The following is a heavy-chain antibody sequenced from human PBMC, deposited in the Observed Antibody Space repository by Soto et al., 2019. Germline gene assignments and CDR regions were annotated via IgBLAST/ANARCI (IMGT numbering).Heavy chain of an antibody. D-gene: IGHD2-2*01. J-gene: IGHJ4*02. Sequence: EVQLLESGGGLVQPGGSLRLSCAASGFTFNNYAMGWVRQAPGKGLEWVSAITDSGDDTYYIDSVKGRFTISRDNSKSTLYLPMNSLRAEDTAIYYCAKLGSSSWSPHYYFDYWGQGTLVTVSS. CDR2: ITDSGDDT. CDR3: AKLGSSSWSPHYYFDY. V-gene: IGHV3-23*01. CDR1: GFTFNNYA.